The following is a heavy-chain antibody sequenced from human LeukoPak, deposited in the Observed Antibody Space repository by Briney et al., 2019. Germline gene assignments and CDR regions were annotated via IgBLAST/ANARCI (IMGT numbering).Heavy chain of an antibody. CDR3: GRQHHGDSCSWSYYYYGMDV. V-gene: IGHV5-51*01. D-gene: IGHD3-10*02. J-gene: IGHJ6*02. CDR1: GYSFTSYW. Sequence: GESLKISCKGSGYSFTSYWIGWVRQMPGKGLEWMGIIYPGDSDTRYSPSFQGQVTISADKSISTAYLQWSSLKASDTAMYYCGRQHHGDSCSWSYYYYGMDVWGQGTTVTVSS. CDR2: IYPGDSDT.